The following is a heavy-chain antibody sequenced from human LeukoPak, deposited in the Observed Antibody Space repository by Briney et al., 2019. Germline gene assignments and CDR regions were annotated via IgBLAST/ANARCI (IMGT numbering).Heavy chain of an antibody. V-gene: IGHV3-21*01. CDR2: ISGTSSYM. CDR3: AKADSYGFDY. J-gene: IGHJ4*02. D-gene: IGHD5-18*01. Sequence: GGSLRLSCVAYGFNFRDYSMNWVRQAPGKGLDWVSGISGTSSYMYYGDSLKGRFTVSRDNAKNSLYLQMESLRVEDTAVYYCAKADSYGFDYWGQGTLVTVSS. CDR1: GFNFRDYS.